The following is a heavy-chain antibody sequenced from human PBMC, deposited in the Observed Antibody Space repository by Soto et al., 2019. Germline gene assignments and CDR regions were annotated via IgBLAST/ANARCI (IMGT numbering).Heavy chain of an antibody. CDR1: GGSISSGDYY. V-gene: IGHV4-30-4*01. D-gene: IGHD3-3*01. J-gene: IGHJ5*02. CDR3: AREYYDFWSGHTQSWFDP. CDR2: IYYSGST. Sequence: SETLSLTCTVSGGSISSGDYYWSWIRQPPGKGLEWIGYIYYSGSTYYNPSLKSRVTISVDTSKNQFSLKLSSVTAADTAVYYCAREYYDFWSGHTQSWFDPCGQGTLVTVSS.